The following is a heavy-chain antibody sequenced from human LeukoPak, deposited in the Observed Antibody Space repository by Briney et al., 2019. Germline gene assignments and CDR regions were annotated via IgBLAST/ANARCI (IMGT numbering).Heavy chain of an antibody. Sequence: PGGSLRLSCAASGFTFRTFPMHWVRQAPGQGLQWVAVIGNDGYNKYYSDSVRGRFTISRDNSENTLSLQMDSLTTEDTAVYYCARGAGTTVYYIDVWGKGTTVTVSS. CDR2: IGNDGYNK. J-gene: IGHJ6*03. CDR1: GFTFRTFP. D-gene: IGHD1-7*01. V-gene: IGHV3-30*01. CDR3: ARGAGTTVYYIDV.